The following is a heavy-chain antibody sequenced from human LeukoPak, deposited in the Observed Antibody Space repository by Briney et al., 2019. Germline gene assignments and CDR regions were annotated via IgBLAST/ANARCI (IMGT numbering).Heavy chain of an antibody. V-gene: IGHV1-69*05. CDR1: GGTFSSYA. CDR2: IIPILGTT. Sequence: SVKVSCKASGGTFSSYAFSWVRQAPGQGLQWMGGIIPILGTTNYAQQFQGRVTMTTDESTSTAFMELSSLRSEDTAIYYCARVHWNSPHYYYYMDVWGKGTTVTVSS. D-gene: IGHD1-7*01. CDR3: ARVHWNSPHYYYYMDV. J-gene: IGHJ6*03.